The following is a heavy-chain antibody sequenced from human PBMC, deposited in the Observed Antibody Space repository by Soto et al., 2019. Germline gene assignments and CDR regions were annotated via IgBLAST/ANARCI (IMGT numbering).Heavy chain of an antibody. CDR3: ARTCRVVPAANPYYYYGMDV. CDR2: IIPIFGST. J-gene: IGHJ6*02. V-gene: IGHV1-69*05. D-gene: IGHD2-2*01. Sequence: GASVKVSCKASGGTFSSYAISWVRQAPGQGLEWMGGIIPIFGSTSYAQKFQGRVTMTRDTSTSTVYMELSSLRSEDTAVYYCARTCRVVPAANPYYYYGMDVWGQGTTVTVSS. CDR1: GGTFSSYA.